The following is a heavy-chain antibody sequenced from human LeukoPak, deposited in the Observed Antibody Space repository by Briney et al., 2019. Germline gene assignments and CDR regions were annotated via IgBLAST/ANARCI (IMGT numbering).Heavy chain of an antibody. V-gene: IGHV3-23*01. Sequence: SGGSLRLSCAAAGFTFSSSAMNWVRQARGKGLEWVSGMSASGGSTYYADSVKGRFTISRDNSKNTLYLQMNSLRAEDTAIYFCAKGVITGTTPQPFDYWGQGTLVTVSS. D-gene: IGHD1-7*01. CDR3: AKGVITGTTPQPFDY. CDR2: MSASGGST. CDR1: GFTFSSSA. J-gene: IGHJ4*02.